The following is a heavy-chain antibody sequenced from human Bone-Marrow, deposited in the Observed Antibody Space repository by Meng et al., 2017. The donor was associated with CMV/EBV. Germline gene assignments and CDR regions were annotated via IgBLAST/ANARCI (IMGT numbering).Heavy chain of an antibody. CDR2: ISYDGSNK. CDR1: GFTFSSYA. Sequence: SGFTFSSYAMHCVRQAPGKGLEWVAVISYDGSNKYYADSVKGRFTISRDNSKNTLYLQMNSLRAEDTAVYYCARGGDYDFWSGYLDYWGQGTLVTVSS. J-gene: IGHJ4*02. V-gene: IGHV3-30*04. CDR3: ARGGDYDFWSGYLDY. D-gene: IGHD3-3*01.